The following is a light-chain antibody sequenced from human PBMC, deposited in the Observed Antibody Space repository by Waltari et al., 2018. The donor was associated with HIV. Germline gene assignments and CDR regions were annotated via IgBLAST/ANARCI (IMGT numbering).Light chain of an antibody. V-gene: IGKV3-15*01. CDR1: QSVNSK. CDR3: QQYNKWPYA. CDR2: GAS. Sequence: DIVMTQSPATLSVSPGERATLSCRASQSVNSKLAWDQQKPGQAPRLIIYGASIRATGVPDTFSGSGSGTDFTLTISSLQSEDFAVYYCQQYNKWPYAFGQGTTLEIK. J-gene: IGKJ2*01.